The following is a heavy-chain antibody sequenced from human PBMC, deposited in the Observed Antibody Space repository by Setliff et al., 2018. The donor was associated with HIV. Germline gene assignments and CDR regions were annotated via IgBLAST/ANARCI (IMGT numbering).Heavy chain of an antibody. D-gene: IGHD2-2*02. CDR2: IYISGNT. CDR1: GGSISPYY. V-gene: IGHV4-4*07. Sequence: SETLSLTCSVSGGSISPYYWSWIRRPAGKGLEWIGRIYISGNTIYNPSLKSRVTMSVDTSKNQFSLILNSVTAADTAVYYCARVFPPIRGAPFGTPPGAFDIWGQGTKVTVSS. J-gene: IGHJ3*02. CDR3: ARVFPPIRGAPFGTPPGAFDI.